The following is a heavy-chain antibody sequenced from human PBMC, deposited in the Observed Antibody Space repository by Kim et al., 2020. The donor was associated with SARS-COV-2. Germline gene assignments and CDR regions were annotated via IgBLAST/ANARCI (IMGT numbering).Heavy chain of an antibody. D-gene: IGHD4-17*01. J-gene: IGHJ6*02. CDR3: ARAIYGVNYYYGMDV. V-gene: IGHV1-69*04. Sequence: QKFQGRVTITADKSTSTAYMGLSSLRSEDTAVYYCARAIYGVNYYYGMDVWGQGTTVTVSS.